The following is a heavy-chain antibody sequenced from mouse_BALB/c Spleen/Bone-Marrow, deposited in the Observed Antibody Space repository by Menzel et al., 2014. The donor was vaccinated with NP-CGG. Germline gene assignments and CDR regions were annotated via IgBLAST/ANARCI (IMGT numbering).Heavy chain of an antibody. CDR2: INPSSGYT. Sequence: QVQLQQSGAELARPGASVKMSCEASGYTFTNYTMHWVKQRPGQGLEWIGYINPSSGYTNYNQKFKDTATLTAGKSSSTAYMQLSSLTSADSAVYYCARGKTGFYGMDYWGQGASVTVSS. J-gene: IGHJ4*01. D-gene: IGHD4-1*01. CDR1: GYTFTNYT. V-gene: IGHV1-4*01. CDR3: ARGKTGFYGMDY.